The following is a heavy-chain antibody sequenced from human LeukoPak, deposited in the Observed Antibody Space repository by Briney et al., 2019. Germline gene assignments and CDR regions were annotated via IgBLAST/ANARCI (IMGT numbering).Heavy chain of an antibody. Sequence: SETLSLTCAVYGGSFSGYYWTWIRQPPGKGLEWIGEIHHSGSTNYNPSLKRRGTMSVDTSENQFSLKLSSVTAADAAVDYYVRAINKWEPLDYWGQGTLVTVSS. CDR3: VRAINKWEPLDY. D-gene: IGHD1-26*01. CDR1: GGSFSGYY. V-gene: IGHV4-34*01. J-gene: IGHJ4*02. CDR2: IHHSGST.